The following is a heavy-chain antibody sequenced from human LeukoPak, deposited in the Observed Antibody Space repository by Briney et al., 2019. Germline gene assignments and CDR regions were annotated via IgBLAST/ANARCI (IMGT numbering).Heavy chain of an antibody. CDR3: ARVPKTITIFGVPNNWFDP. D-gene: IGHD3-3*01. CDR1: GFTFSSYA. CDR2: ISYDGSNK. Sequence: EAGRSLRLSCAASGFTFSSYAMHWVRQAPGKGLEWVAVISYDGSNKYYADSVKGRFTISRDNSKNTLYLQMNSLRAEDTAVYYCARVPKTITIFGVPNNWFDPWGQGTLVTVSS. V-gene: IGHV3-30-3*01. J-gene: IGHJ5*02.